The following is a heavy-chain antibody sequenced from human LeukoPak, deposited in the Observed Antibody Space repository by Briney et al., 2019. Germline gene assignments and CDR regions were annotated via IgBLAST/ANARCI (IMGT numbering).Heavy chain of an antibody. J-gene: IGHJ4*02. CDR1: GYTFTGYY. CDR3: ARGSASGSRYPFDY. CDR2: VNPNSGAT. D-gene: IGHD3-10*01. Sequence: ASVKVSCKASGYTFTGYYIHWVRQAPGQGLEWMGRVNPNSGATNYAQKFQGRVTMTRDTSISTAYMELTRLTSDDTAIYSCARGSASGSRYPFDYWGQGTLVTVSS. V-gene: IGHV1-2*06.